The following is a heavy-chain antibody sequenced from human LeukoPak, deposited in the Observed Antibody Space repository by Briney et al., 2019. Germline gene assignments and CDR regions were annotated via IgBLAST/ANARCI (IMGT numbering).Heavy chain of an antibody. V-gene: IGHV3-30*04. CDR2: ISYDGSNK. CDR3: AKAVRYSSGWYYFDY. CDR1: GFTFSSYA. J-gene: IGHJ4*02. D-gene: IGHD6-19*01. Sequence: GGSLRLSCAASGFTFSSYAMHWVCQAPGKGLEWVAVISYDGSNKYYADSVKGRFTISRDNSKNTLYLQMNSLRAEDTAVYYCAKAVRYSSGWYYFDYWGQGTLVTVSS.